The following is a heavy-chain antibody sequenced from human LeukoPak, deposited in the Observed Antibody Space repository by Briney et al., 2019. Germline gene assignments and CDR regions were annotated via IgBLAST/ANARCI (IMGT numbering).Heavy chain of an antibody. V-gene: IGHV4-59*01. J-gene: IGHJ4*02. Sequence: SETLSLTCTVSGGSISSYYWSWIRQPPGKGLEWIGYIYYSGSINYNPSLKSRVTISVDTSKNQLSLKLTSVTAADTAVYYCARQFYYDSSGYIDYWGQGTLVTVSS. D-gene: IGHD3-22*01. CDR1: GGSISSYY. CDR2: IYYSGSI. CDR3: ARQFYYDSSGYIDY.